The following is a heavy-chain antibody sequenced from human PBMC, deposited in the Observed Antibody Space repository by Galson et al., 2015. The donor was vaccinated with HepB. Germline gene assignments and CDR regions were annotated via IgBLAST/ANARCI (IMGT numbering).Heavy chain of an antibody. CDR3: ARALDY. Sequence: TLSLSCTVSGSSISNYYWSWIRQPPGKGLEWIGYIYYSRSANYNPSLKSRLTMSVDTSKNQFSLKLSSVSAADTAVYYCARALDYWGQGALVTVSS. CDR2: IYYSRSA. V-gene: IGHV4-59*01. CDR1: GSSISNYY. J-gene: IGHJ4*02.